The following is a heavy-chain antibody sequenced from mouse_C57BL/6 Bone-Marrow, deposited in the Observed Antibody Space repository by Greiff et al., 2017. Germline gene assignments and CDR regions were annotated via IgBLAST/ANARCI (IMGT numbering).Heavy chain of an antibody. CDR2: IWWDDDK. CDR1: GFSLSTFGMG. J-gene: IGHJ2*01. CDR3: ARIATIVTTRPYYFDY. D-gene: IGHD2-5*01. Sequence: QVTLKVSGPGILQPSQTLSLTCSFSGFSLSTFGMGVGWIRQPSGKGLEWLAHIWWDDDKYYNPALKSRLTISKDTSKNQVFLKIANVDTADTATYYCARIATIVTTRPYYFDYWGQGTTLTVSS. V-gene: IGHV8-8*01.